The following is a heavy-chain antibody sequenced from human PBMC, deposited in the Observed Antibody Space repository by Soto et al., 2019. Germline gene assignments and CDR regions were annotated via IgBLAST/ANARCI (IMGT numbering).Heavy chain of an antibody. J-gene: IGHJ3*02. D-gene: IGHD3-16*01. CDR2: INWNGGST. CDR1: GFTFVDYG. CDR3: ARGGSFDMRLHI. Sequence: PGGPLRLSCAASGFTFVDYGMSWVRQAPGKGLEWVSGINWNGGSTGYADSVKGRFTISRDSAKKSLYLQMNSLRAEDTALYYCARGGSFDMRLHIWGQGTMVTVSS. V-gene: IGHV3-20*04.